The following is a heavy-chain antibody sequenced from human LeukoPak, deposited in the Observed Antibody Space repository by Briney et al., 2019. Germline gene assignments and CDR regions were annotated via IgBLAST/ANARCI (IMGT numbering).Heavy chain of an antibody. CDR1: GFTFSSYA. J-gene: IGHJ4*02. V-gene: IGHV3-64D*06. CDR2: ISSNGGST. D-gene: IGHD4-17*01. CDR3: VKGSGDYLFYH. Sequence: GGSLRLSCSASGFTFSSYAMHWVRQAPGKGLEYVSAISSNGGSTYYADSVKGRFTISRDNSKNTLYLQMSSLRAEDTAVYYCVKGSGDYLFYHWGQGTLVTVSS.